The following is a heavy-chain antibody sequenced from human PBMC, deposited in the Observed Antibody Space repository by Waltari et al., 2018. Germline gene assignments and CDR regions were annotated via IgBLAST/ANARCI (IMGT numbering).Heavy chain of an antibody. CDR2: INTNTHNP. V-gene: IGHV7-4-1*02. D-gene: IGHD3-16*01. CDR3: ARELLGGGAFDS. Sequence: AMNWVRQAPGQGLQFLGWINTNTHNPFYERGFAGRFVFSLDTSISTVYMEITSLKTEDTAVYYCARELLGGGAFDSWGQGTLVSVSS. J-gene: IGHJ4*02. CDR1: A.